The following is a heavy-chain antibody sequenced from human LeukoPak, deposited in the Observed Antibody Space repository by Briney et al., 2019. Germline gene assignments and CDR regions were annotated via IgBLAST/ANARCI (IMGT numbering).Heavy chain of an antibody. V-gene: IGHV4-61*02. J-gene: IGHJ6*03. CDR3: ARIPSYYYYMDV. Sequence: SQTLSLTCTVSGGSISSGSYYWSWIRQPAGKGLEWIGRIYTSGSTNYNPSLKSRVTISVDTSKNQFSLKLSSVTATDTAVYYCARIPSYYYYMDVWGKGTTVTVSS. CDR1: GGSISSGSYY. CDR2: IYTSGST.